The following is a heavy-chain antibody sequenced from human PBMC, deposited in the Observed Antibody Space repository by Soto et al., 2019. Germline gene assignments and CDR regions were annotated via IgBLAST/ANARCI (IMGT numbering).Heavy chain of an antibody. D-gene: IGHD6-6*01. J-gene: IGHJ6*03. CDR2: IIPILGIA. Sequence: EASVKVSCKASGGTFSSYTISWVRQAPGQGLEWMGRIIPILGIANYAQKFQGRVTITADKSTSTAYMELSSLRSEDTAVYYCARDNTDSSSSEYYYYYYYMDVWGKGTTVTVSS. CDR3: ARDNTDSSSSEYYYYYYYMDV. CDR1: GGTFSSYT. V-gene: IGHV1-69*04.